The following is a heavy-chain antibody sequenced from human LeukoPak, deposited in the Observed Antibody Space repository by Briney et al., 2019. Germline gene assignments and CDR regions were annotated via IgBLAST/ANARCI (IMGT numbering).Heavy chain of an antibody. CDR1: GFTFSSYA. J-gene: IGHJ4*02. Sequence: GGSLRLSCAASGFTFSSYAMSWVRQVPGKGLEWVSAISGSGGSTYYADSVKGRFTISRDNSKNTLYLQMNSLRAEDTAVYYCAKDLYGTMVRGTFDYWGQGTLVTVSS. D-gene: IGHD3-10*01. V-gene: IGHV3-23*01. CDR3: AKDLYGTMVRGTFDY. CDR2: ISGSGGST.